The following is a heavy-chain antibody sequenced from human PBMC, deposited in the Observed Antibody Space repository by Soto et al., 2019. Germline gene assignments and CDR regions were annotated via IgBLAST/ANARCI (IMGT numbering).Heavy chain of an antibody. CDR3: AREARGSPKGVVVPAAKFCWFDP. CDR1: GGSFSGYY. CDR2: INHSGST. J-gene: IGHJ5*02. V-gene: IGHV4-34*01. Sequence: PSETLSLTCAAYGGSFSGYYWSWIRQPPGKGLEWIGEINHSGSTNYNPSLKSRVTISVDTSKNQFSLKLSSVTAADTAVYYCAREARGSPKGVVVPAAKFCWFDPWGQGTLVTV. D-gene: IGHD2-2*01.